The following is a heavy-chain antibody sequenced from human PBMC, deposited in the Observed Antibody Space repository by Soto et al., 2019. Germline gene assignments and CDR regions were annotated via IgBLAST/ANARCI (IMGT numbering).Heavy chain of an antibody. J-gene: IGHJ6*02. D-gene: IGHD5-18*01. CDR1: GGTFSSYA. CDR2: IIPIFGTA. Sequence: GASVKVSCKASGGTFSSYAISWVRQAPGQGLEWMGGIIPIFGTANYAQKFQGRVTITADESTSTAYMELSSLRSEDTAVYYCARDRVAMVSGQPETPIHTDRNYYYYGMDVWGQGTTVTVSS. CDR3: ARDRVAMVSGQPETPIHTDRNYYYYGMDV. V-gene: IGHV1-69*13.